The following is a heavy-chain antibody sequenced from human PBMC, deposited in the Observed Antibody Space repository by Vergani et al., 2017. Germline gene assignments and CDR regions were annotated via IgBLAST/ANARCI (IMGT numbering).Heavy chain of an antibody. CDR2: ISAYNGNT. CDR1: GYTFTSYG. J-gene: IGHJ4*02. CDR3: ARDRGRWLQFVEPRVDY. V-gene: IGHV1-18*01. D-gene: IGHD5-24*01. Sequence: QVQLVQSGAEVKKPGASVKVSCKASGYTFTSYGISWVRQAPGQGLEWMGWISAYNGNTNYAQKLQGRFTMTTDTSTSTAYMELRSLRSDDTAVYYCARDRGRWLQFVEPRVDYWGQGTLVTVSS.